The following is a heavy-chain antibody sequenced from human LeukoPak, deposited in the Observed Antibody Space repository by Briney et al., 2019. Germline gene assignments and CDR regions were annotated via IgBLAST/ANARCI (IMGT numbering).Heavy chain of an antibody. CDR1: GGSFSGYY. CDR2: INHSGST. Sequence: PSETLSLTCAVYGGSFSGYYWSWIRQPPGKGLEWIGEINHSGSTNYNPSLKSRVTISVDTSKNQFSLKLSSMTAADTAVYYCARGIRYYYDIDYWGQGTLVTVSS. J-gene: IGHJ4*02. CDR3: ARGIRYYYDIDY. V-gene: IGHV4-34*01. D-gene: IGHD3-22*01.